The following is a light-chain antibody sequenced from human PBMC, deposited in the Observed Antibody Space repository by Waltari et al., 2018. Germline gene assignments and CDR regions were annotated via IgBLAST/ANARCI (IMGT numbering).Light chain of an antibody. Sequence: DVVLTQSPVSLPVTLGQPASISCRSIQSLVHSDGDTFLHWYQQRPGQSPRRLIYRISNRDSGVPDRFSGSGSGTDFTLKISRVEAEDVGIYYCMQGTHWPPTFGGGTKVEIK. V-gene: IGKV2-30*02. CDR3: MQGTHWPPT. J-gene: IGKJ4*01. CDR1: QSLVHSDGDTF. CDR2: RIS.